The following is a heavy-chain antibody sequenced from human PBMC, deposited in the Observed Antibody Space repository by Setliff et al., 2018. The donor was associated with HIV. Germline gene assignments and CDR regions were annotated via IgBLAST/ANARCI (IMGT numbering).Heavy chain of an antibody. D-gene: IGHD3-3*01. CDR3: AGVSSQFSEWRKDYFEY. CDR2: ITPNSGGA. V-gene: IGHV1-2*02. CDR1: GYSLTDFY. Sequence: ASVKVSCKASGYSLTDFYIHWVRQAPGQGLEWMGWITPNSGGAEYAGKFQGRVTLTRDTSINTAYMEVTRLTSDDTAVYYCAGVSSQFSEWRKDYFEYWGRGSLVTVSS. J-gene: IGHJ4*02.